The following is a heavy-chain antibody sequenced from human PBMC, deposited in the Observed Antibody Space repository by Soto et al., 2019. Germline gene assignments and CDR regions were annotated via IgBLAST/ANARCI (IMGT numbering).Heavy chain of an antibody. CDR3: AKGMRGYYDSSGYPQGY. CDR2: ISYDGSNK. J-gene: IGHJ4*02. CDR1: GFTFSSYG. Sequence: QVQLVESGGGVVQPGRSLRLSCAASGFTFSSYGMHWVRQAPGKGLEWVAVISYDGSNKYYADSVKGRFTISRDNSKNTLYLQMSSLRAEDTAVYYCAKGMRGYYDSSGYPQGYWGQGTLVTVSS. D-gene: IGHD3-22*01. V-gene: IGHV3-30*18.